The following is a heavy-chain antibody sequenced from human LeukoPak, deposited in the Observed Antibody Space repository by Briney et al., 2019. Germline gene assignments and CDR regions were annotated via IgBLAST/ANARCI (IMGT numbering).Heavy chain of an antibody. CDR1: GDTLTELS. CDR3: ATGGPWDLLKY. CDR2: FDPEHGEM. D-gene: IGHD3-9*01. J-gene: IGHJ4*02. Sequence: ASVKVSCKVSGDTLTELSSHWVRQAPGKGLEWMGGFDPEHGEMIYAQKLQGRVTMTEDRSTDTAYMELSSLRSEDTAVYYCATGGPWDLLKYWGQGTLVTVSS. V-gene: IGHV1-24*01.